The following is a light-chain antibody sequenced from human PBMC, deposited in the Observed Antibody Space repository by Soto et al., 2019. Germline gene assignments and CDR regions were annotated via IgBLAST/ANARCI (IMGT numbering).Light chain of an antibody. J-gene: IGLJ1*01. CDR1: RSDVGTYNY. V-gene: IGLV2-8*01. Sequence: VLTQPPSASGSPGQSVTISCTGTRSDVGTYNYVSWYQQHPGKAPKLIIYEVSKRPSGVPDRFSGSKSGNTASLTVSGLQAEDEADYYCSSYAGRNNFYVFGTGTKV. CDR3: SSYAGRNNFYV. CDR2: EVS.